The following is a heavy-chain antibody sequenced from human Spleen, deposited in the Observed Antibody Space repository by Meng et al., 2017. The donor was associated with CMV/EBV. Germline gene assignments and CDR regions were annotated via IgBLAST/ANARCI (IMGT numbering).Heavy chain of an antibody. CDR2: VNCSGNS. D-gene: IGHD3-22*01. Sequence: SETLSLTCTVSDGSISTSISYWGWIRQPPGKGLECFGNVNCSGNSCYNPSLKSRVTISVDTSKNQFSLKLSSVTAADTAVYYCARGPDSSGYYYYYFDYWGQGTLVTVSS. CDR3: ARGPDSSGYYYYYFDY. V-gene: IGHV4-39*07. J-gene: IGHJ4*02. CDR1: DGSISTSISY.